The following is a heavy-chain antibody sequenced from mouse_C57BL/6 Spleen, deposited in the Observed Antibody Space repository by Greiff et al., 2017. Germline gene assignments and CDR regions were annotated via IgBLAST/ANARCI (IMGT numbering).Heavy chain of an antibody. CDR1: GFTFSDYY. Sequence: EVKLVESGGGLVQPGGSLKLSCAASGFTFSDYYMYWVRQTPEKRLEWVAYISNGGGSTYYPDTVKGRFTITRDNAKNTLYLQMSRLTSEDTAMYYCARQRDGLHNAMDYWGQGTSVTVSS. J-gene: IGHJ4*01. CDR3: ARQRDGLHNAMDY. V-gene: IGHV5-12*01. D-gene: IGHD3-1*01. CDR2: ISNGGGST.